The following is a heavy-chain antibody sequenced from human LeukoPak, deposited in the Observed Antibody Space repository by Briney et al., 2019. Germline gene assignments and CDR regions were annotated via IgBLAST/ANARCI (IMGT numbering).Heavy chain of an antibody. CDR1: GDSITSGGYY. J-gene: IGHJ4*02. V-gene: IGHV4-61*08. D-gene: IGHD3-3*01. Sequence: SQTLSLTCTVSGDSITSGGYYWSWVRQHPGQGLEWIGYIYYSGSTNYNPSLKSRVTISVDTSKNQFSLKLSSVTAADTAVYYCARSGGRFLEWSHDYWGQGTLVTVSS. CDR2: IYYSGST. CDR3: ARSGGRFLEWSHDY.